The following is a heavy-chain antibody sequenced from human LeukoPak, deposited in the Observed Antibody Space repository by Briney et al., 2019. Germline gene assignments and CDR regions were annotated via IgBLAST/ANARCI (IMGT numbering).Heavy chain of an antibody. J-gene: IGHJ4*02. CDR1: GGSISSYY. CDR3: TGNYYGSGSYADFDY. V-gene: IGHV4-59*01. Sequence: SETLSLTCTVSGGSISSYYWSWIRQPPGKGLEWIGYIYYSGSTNYNPSLKSRVTISVDTSKSQFSLKLSSVTAADTAVYYCTGNYYGSGSYADFDYWGQGTLVTVSS. CDR2: IYYSGST. D-gene: IGHD3-10*01.